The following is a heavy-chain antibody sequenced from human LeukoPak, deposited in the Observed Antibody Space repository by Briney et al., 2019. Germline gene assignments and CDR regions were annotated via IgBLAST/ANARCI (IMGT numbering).Heavy chain of an antibody. V-gene: IGHV3-30*04. CDR3: AKIGRYYDFWTGFYEEEVDYMDV. CDR1: GFTFSNYA. J-gene: IGHJ6*03. Sequence: PGRSLRLSCAASGFTFSNYAIHWVRQAPGKGLEWVAVISYDGTNKYYADSVKGRFTISRDNSKNTLYLQMNSLRAEDTAVYYCAKIGRYYDFWTGFYEEEVDYMDVWGKGTTVTVSS. CDR2: ISYDGTNK. D-gene: IGHD3-3*01.